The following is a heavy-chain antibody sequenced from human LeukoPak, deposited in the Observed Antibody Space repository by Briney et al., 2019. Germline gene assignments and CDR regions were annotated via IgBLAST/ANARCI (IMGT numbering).Heavy chain of an antibody. D-gene: IGHD3-22*01. CDR2: INPNSGGT. V-gene: IGHV1-2*06. J-gene: IGHJ4*02. CDR3: ARLEYYYDSSVYFQLFDY. CDR1: GYTFTGYY. Sequence: ASVKVSCKASGYTFTGYYMHWVRQAPGQGLEWMGRINPNSGGTNYAQKFQGRVTMTRDTSISTAYMELSRLRSDDTAVYYCARLEYYYDSSVYFQLFDYGGQGTLVTVSS.